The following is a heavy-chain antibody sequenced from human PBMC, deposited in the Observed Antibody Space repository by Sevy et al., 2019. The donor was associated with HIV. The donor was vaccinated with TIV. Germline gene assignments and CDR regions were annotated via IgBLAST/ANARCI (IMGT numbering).Heavy chain of an antibody. CDR3: AKDQRRIAAAGTFDY. CDR2: ISWNSGSI. Sequence: GGCLRLSCAASGFTFDDYAMHWVRQAPGKGLEWVSGISWNSGSIGYADSVKGRFTISRDNAKNSLYLQMNSLRAEDTALYYCAKDQRRIAAAGTFDYWGQGTLVTVSS. CDR1: GFTFDDYA. J-gene: IGHJ4*02. V-gene: IGHV3-9*01. D-gene: IGHD6-13*01.